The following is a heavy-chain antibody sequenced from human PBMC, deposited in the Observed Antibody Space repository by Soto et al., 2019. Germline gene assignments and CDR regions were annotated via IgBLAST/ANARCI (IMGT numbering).Heavy chain of an antibody. Sequence: AASVKVSCKASGYTFTSYDINWVRQATGQGLEWMGWMNPNSGNTGYAQKFQGRVTMTRNTSISTAYMELSSLRSEDTAVYYCARGLPPSHSSHDFCSGYYTGYYYYGMDVWGQGTKVTVSS. J-gene: IGHJ6*02. D-gene: IGHD3-3*01. CDR3: ARGLPPSHSSHDFCSGYYTGYYYYGMDV. V-gene: IGHV1-8*01. CDR1: GYTFTSYD. CDR2: MNPNSGNT.